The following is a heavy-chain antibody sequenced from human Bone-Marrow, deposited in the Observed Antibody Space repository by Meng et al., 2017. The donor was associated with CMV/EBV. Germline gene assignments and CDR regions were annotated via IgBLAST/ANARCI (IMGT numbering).Heavy chain of an antibody. CDR2: IFKSGKT. CDR1: RGSMNDLSFY. J-gene: IGHJ6*02. Sequence: SETLSLTCTVSRGSMNDLSFYWGWFRQAPGGGLEWIGSIFKSGKTFYNSSLESRVTVSIDPSANQFSLELTSVTAADTAVYYCARGSVCIAAAAFTFYYYYYGMDVWGQGTTVTVSS. CDR3: ARGSVCIAAAAFTFYYYYYGMDV. D-gene: IGHD6-13*01. V-gene: IGHV4-39*01.